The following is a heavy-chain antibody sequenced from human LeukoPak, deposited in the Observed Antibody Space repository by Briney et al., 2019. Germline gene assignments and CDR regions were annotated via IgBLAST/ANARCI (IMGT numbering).Heavy chain of an antibody. CDR2: IYYSGST. V-gene: IGHV4-39*01. D-gene: IGHD2-15*01. CDR1: GGSISSSSYY. CDR3: ARLGLPFDY. Sequence: KTSETLSLTCTVSGGSISSSSYYWGWIRQPPGKGLEWIGSIYYSGSTYYNPSLKSRVTISVDTSKNQFSLKLSSVTAADTAVYYCARLGLPFDYWGQGTLVTVSS. J-gene: IGHJ4*02.